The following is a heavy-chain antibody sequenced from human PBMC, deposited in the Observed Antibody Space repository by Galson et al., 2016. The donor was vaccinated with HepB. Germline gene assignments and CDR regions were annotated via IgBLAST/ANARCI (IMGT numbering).Heavy chain of an antibody. CDR3: ARIPHDGYHWYLDL. CDR1: GFTLSDNY. D-gene: IGHD5-18*01. J-gene: IGHJ2*01. CDR2: LYSGGST. Sequence: SLRLSCAVSGFTLSDNYMNWVRQAPGKGLEWVSVLYSGGSTYYADSVKGRFTISRDNSNTALSLQMNSLKPDDTAVYFCARIPHDGYHWYLDLWGRGTLVTVSS. V-gene: IGHV3-53*05.